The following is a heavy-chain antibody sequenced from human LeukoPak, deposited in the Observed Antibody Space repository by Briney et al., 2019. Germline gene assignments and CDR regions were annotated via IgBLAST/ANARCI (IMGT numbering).Heavy chain of an antibody. CDR2: ITSSCDGR. J-gene: IGHJ4*02. D-gene: IGHD3-22*01. CDR1: GFTLSIYA. V-gene: IGHV3-23*02. Sequence: QPGGSLRLSCAACGFTLSIYAMSWVRQAPGKGVQWVSSITSSCDGRYYVDSVKGRFNISRDNSENMLYLQINSLRVEHTAVYFCAKDRPNYYGSNGHYYRRDGDYWGQGTLVTVSS. CDR3: AKDRPNYYGSNGHYYRRDGDY.